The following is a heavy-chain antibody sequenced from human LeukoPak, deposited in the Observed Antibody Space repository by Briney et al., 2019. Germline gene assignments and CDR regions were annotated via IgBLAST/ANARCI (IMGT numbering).Heavy chain of an antibody. CDR2: IYYSGST. CDR3: ARRYSSSWYWYFDL. Sequence: PSETLSLTCTVSGGSISSGDYYWSWIRQPPGKGLEWIGYIYYSGSTYYNPSLKSRVTISVDTSKNQFSLKLSSVTAADTAVYYCARRYSSSWYWYFDLWGRGTLVTVSS. D-gene: IGHD6-13*01. CDR1: GGSISSGDYY. J-gene: IGHJ2*01. V-gene: IGHV4-30-4*01.